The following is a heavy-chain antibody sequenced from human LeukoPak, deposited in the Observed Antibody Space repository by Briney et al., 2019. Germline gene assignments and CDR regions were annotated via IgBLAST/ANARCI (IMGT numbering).Heavy chain of an antibody. J-gene: IGHJ5*02. V-gene: IGHV4-39*02. CDR3: ARDPYANWFDP. Sequence: SETLSLTCTVSGGSISSSSYYWGWIRQPPGKGLEWIGSIYYSGSTYYNPSLKSRVTISVDTSKNQFSLKLSSVTAADTAVYYCARDPYANWFDPWRQGTLVTVSS. CDR2: IYYSGST. CDR1: GGSISSSSYY.